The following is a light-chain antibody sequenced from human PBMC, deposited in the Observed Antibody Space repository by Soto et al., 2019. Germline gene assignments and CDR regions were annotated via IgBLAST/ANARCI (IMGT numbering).Light chain of an antibody. Sequence: DIQMTQSPSSLSASIGDRVTITCQASQDINNYLNWYQQKPGKAPKLMIYDAFNLETGVPSRLGGSGSGTDFTFTHSSLQPEDIATYFCQEYDNVRYTFGQGTKLEI. CDR3: QEYDNVRYT. V-gene: IGKV1-33*01. CDR1: QDINNY. CDR2: DAF. J-gene: IGKJ2*01.